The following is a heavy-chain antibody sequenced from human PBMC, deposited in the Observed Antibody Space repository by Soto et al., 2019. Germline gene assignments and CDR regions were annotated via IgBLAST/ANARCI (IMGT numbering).Heavy chain of an antibody. CDR3: ARALGYSSSSGVYYYYYGMDV. CDR1: GYSFTSYW. J-gene: IGHJ6*02. Sequence: GESLKISCKGSGYSFTSYWIGWVRQMPGKGLEWMGIIYPGDSDTRYSPSFQGQVTISADKSISTAYLQWSSLKASDTAMYYCARALGYSSSSGVYYYYYGMDVWGQGTTVTVSS. D-gene: IGHD6-6*01. CDR2: IYPGDSDT. V-gene: IGHV5-51*01.